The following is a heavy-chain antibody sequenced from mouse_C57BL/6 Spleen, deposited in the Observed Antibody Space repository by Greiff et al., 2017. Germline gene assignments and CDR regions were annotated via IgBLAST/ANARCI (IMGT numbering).Heavy chain of an antibody. D-gene: IGHD1-1*01. V-gene: IGHV1-9*01. J-gene: IGHJ3*01. CDR1: GYTFTGYW. CDR2: ILPGSGST. Sequence: VQRVESGAELMKPGASVKLSCKATGYTFTGYWIEWVKQRPGHGLEWIGEILPGSGSTNYNEKFKGKATFTADTSSNTAYMQLSSLTTEDSAIYYCARRASKLRDGTWFAYWGQGTLVTVSA. CDR3: ARRASKLRDGTWFAY.